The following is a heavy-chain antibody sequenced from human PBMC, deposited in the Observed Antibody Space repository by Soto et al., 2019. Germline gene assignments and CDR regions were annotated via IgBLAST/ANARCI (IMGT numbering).Heavy chain of an antibody. D-gene: IGHD6-13*01. CDR2: ISSSSSTI. J-gene: IGHJ4*02. CDR1: GFTFSSYS. CDR3: ARDEYSRSWPAFDY. Sequence: EVQLVESGGGLVQPGGSLRLSCAASGFTFSSYSMNWVRQAPGKGLEWVSYISSSSSTIYYADSVKGRFTISRDNAKNPLYLHMNTLSDEDTAVYYCARDEYSRSWPAFDYWGQGTLVTVSS. V-gene: IGHV3-48*02.